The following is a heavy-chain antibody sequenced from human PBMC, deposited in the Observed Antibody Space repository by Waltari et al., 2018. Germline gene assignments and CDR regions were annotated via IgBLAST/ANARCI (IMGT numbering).Heavy chain of an antibody. CDR2: INPKSGVT. Sequence: QVQLVQSGAEVRKPGASVKVSCKASGTTFTGYYIHWVRTAPGQGLEWMGWINPKSGVTNFAQNFRDWVTMTRDTSIRTAYMELSRLRSDDTAVYYCARGIYDGKEDSSNSGTFFDYWGQGTLVTVSS. CDR1: GTTFTGYY. V-gene: IGHV1-2*04. J-gene: IGHJ4*02. CDR3: ARGIYDGKEDSSNSGTFFDY. D-gene: IGHD3-3*01.